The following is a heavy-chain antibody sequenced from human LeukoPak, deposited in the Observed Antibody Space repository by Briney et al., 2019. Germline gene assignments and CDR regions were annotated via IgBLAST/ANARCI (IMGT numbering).Heavy chain of an antibody. D-gene: IGHD3-16*01. CDR1: GFSFSNYG. CDR3: ARSNNGGWGYCDY. CDR2: IWYDGSNK. V-gene: IGHV3-33*01. Sequence: GRSLRLSCAAPGFSFSNYGMHWVRQAPGKGLEWVAVIWYDGSNKYYADSVKGRFTISRDNSKNTLYVQMSSLRAEDTAVYYCARSNNGGWGYCDYWGQGSLVTVSS. J-gene: IGHJ4*02.